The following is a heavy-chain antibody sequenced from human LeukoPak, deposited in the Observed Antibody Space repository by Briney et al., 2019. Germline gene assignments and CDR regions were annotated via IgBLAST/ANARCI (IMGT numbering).Heavy chain of an antibody. CDR2: ISSSSSYI. Sequence: GGSLRLSCAASGFTFSSYSMNWVRQAPGKGLEWVSSISSSSSYIYYADSVKGRFTISRDNAKNSLYLQMNSLRAEDTAVYYCARESSGYWDFDYWGQGTLVTVSS. J-gene: IGHJ4*02. CDR1: GFTFSSYS. CDR3: ARESSGYWDFDY. V-gene: IGHV3-21*01. D-gene: IGHD3-22*01.